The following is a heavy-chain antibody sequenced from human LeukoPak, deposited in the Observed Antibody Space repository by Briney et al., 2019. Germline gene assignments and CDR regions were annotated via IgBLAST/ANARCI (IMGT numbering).Heavy chain of an antibody. Sequence: SETLSLTCSVSGSSMNLYSWNWIRQSPGKGLEWIAYMYYSGTTNYNPSLENRAAISLDLSRHQFSLRLNSVTAADTAVYYCAREDYYGSGSYPFDYWGQGTLVTVSS. CDR1: GSSMNLYS. V-gene: IGHV4-59*12. J-gene: IGHJ4*02. D-gene: IGHD3-10*01. CDR3: AREDYYGSGSYPFDY. CDR2: MYYSGTT.